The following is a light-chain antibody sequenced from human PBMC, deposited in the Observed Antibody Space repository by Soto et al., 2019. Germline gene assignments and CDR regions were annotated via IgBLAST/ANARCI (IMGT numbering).Light chain of an antibody. V-gene: IGKV3-11*01. CDR1: QSVTSY. Sequence: EIVLTQSPGTLSLSPGERATLSCRASQSVTSYLAWYQQRPGQAPRLLINDASRRATGIPDRFSGSGSGADFTLTISRLEPEDFAVYYCQQYNNWPRTFGQGTRLEIK. CDR3: QQYNNWPRT. CDR2: DAS. J-gene: IGKJ5*01.